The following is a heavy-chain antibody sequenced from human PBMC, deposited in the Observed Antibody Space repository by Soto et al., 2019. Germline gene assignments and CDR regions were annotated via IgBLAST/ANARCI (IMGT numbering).Heavy chain of an antibody. D-gene: IGHD2-15*01. Sequence: ASVKVSCKTSGGTFSSYAISWVRQAPGQGLEWMGGIVPIVDTSTYAQKLQGRVTMTTDTSTSTAYMELRSLRSDDTAVYYCVVAAQPYYFDYWGQGTLVTVSS. J-gene: IGHJ4*02. CDR2: IVPIVDTS. CDR3: VVAAQPYYFDY. V-gene: IGHV1-69*05. CDR1: GGTFSSYA.